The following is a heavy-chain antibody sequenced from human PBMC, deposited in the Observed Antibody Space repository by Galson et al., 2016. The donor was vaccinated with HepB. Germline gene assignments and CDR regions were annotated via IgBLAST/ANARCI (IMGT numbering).Heavy chain of an antibody. D-gene: IGHD6-6*01. J-gene: IGHJ6*02. V-gene: IGHV3-23*01. CDR3: AKNLSSSHGLDV. CDR2: ISGNGSP. CDR1: GFIFSSYA. Sequence: SLRLSCAASGFIFSSYAMSWVRQAPGKGLEWVSSISGNGSPKYADSAKGRFTISRDTSKNTLYLQMSSLRVEDTAIYYCAKNLSSSHGLDVWGQGTTVTVSS.